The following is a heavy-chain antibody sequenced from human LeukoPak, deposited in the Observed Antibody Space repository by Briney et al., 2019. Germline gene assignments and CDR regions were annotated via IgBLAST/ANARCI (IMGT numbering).Heavy chain of an antibody. CDR1: GGSLSGYD. D-gene: IGHD4/OR15-4a*01. V-gene: IGHV4-34*01. CDR3: AREGRMSMGIEY. Sequence: SETLSLTCDVYGGSLSGYDWSWIRQSPEKGLQWIGEIGHSGTTNFNPSLKSRVSMSVDTSKNQFSLKLTSVTAADTAVYFCAREGRMSMGIEYWGQGTLVTVSS. CDR2: IGHSGTT. J-gene: IGHJ4*02.